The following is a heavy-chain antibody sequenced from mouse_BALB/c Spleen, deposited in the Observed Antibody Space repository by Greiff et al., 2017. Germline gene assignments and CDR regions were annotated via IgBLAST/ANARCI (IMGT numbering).Heavy chain of an antibody. J-gene: IGHJ3*01. CDR2: IDPANGNT. Sequence: EVQLQQSGAELVKLGASVKLSCTASGFNIKDTYMHWVKQRPEQGLEWIGRIDPANGNTKYDPKFQGKATITADTSSNTAYLQLSSLTSEDTAVYYCARRGYGYDEVAYWGQGTLVTVSA. CDR3: ARRGYGYDEVAY. V-gene: IGHV14-3*02. D-gene: IGHD2-2*01. CDR1: GFNIKDTY.